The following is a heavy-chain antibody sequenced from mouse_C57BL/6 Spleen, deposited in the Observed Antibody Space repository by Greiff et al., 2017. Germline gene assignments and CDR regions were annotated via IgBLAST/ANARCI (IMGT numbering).Heavy chain of an antibody. D-gene: IGHD1-1*01. CDR1: GFNIKDYY. V-gene: IGHV14-1*01. Sequence: VQLQQSGAELVRPGASVKLSCTASGFNIKDYYMHWVKQRPEQGLEWIGRIDPEDGDTAYAPKFQGKATMTADTSSNTAYLQLSSLTAEDTAVYYCTTPITTVVAPYYFDYWGQGTTLTVSS. CDR2: IDPEDGDT. J-gene: IGHJ2*01. CDR3: TTPITTVVAPYYFDY.